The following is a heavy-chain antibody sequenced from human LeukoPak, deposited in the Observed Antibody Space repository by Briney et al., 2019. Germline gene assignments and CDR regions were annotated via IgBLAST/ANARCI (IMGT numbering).Heavy chain of an antibody. D-gene: IGHD3-22*01. J-gene: IGHJ4*02. CDR2: INHSGST. CDR1: GGSFSGYY. Sequence: SETLSLTCAVYGGSFSGYYWSWIRQPPGKGLEWIGEINHSGSTNYNPSLKSRVTISVDTSKNQFSLKLSSVTAADTAVYYCARLLAARGYYDSSGYSGYFDYWGQGTLVTVSS. V-gene: IGHV4-34*01. CDR3: ARLLAARGYYDSSGYSGYFDY.